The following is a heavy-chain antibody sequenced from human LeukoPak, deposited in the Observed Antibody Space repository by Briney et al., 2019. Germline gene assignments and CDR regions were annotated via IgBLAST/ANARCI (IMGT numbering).Heavy chain of an antibody. CDR1: GFTFSTCS. V-gene: IGHV3-21*01. D-gene: IGHD1-26*01. J-gene: IGHJ4*02. CDR3: VSGTIVGARGADN. Sequence: PGGSLRLSCAASGFTFSTCSMKWVRQAPGKALEWVSSISGSSYHIYYADSVKGRFTISRDSANNLLYLQMNSLRAEDTAVYYCVSGTIVGARGADNWGQGTLVTVSS. CDR2: ISGSSYHI.